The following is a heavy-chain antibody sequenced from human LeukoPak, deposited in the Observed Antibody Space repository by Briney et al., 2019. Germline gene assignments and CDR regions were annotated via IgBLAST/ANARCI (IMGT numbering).Heavy chain of an antibody. V-gene: IGHV4-4*07. Sequence: SETLSLTCTVSGGSISSYYWSWIRQPAGRGLEWIGRIYTSGNTNYSPSLKSRVTMSVDASKKQFSLKLSSVTAADSAVYYCASSGYYGSGSYFEYWGQGTLVTVSS. CDR2: IYTSGNT. D-gene: IGHD3-10*01. J-gene: IGHJ4*02. CDR1: GGSISSYY. CDR3: ASSGYYGSGSYFEY.